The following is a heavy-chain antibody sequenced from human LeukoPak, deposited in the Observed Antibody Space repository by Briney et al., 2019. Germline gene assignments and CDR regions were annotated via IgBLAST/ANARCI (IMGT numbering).Heavy chain of an antibody. D-gene: IGHD5-12*01. CDR2: INPNNGDT. V-gene: IGHV1-2*02. Sequence: ASVRVSCKASGYTLTGYYMHWLRQAPGQGLEWMGWINPNNGDTNYAQKFQGRVTMTRDTSISTAYMELSRLTSDDTAVYYCAKNPYEYYFDYWGQGTLVTVSS. J-gene: IGHJ4*02. CDR1: GYTLTGYY. CDR3: AKNPYEYYFDY.